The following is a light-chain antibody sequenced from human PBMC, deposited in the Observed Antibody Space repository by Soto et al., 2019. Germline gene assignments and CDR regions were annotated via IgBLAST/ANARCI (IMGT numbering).Light chain of an antibody. CDR1: QSVSSN. CDR3: QQSYTTPIT. Sequence: EIVTTQSPATLSVSPGEGVTLSCRASQSVSSNLAWYQQKPGQAPRLLIYGASIRATGIPAKFSGSGSGTEFTLTISSLEPEDFATYYCQQSYTTPITFGQGTRLEIK. J-gene: IGKJ5*01. CDR2: GAS. V-gene: IGKV3-15*01.